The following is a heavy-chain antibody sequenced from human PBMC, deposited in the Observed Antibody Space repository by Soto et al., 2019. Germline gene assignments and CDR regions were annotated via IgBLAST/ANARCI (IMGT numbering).Heavy chain of an antibody. Sequence: GGSLRLSCAASGFSFSNYGMHWVRQAPGKGLEWVAVMLDDGSNKYYADSVKGRFTISRDNSKNTLYLQMNSLRAEDTAVYYCARDPITMFRGVILDVWGQGSTVTVSS. CDR3: ARDPITMFRGVILDV. CDR1: GFSFSNYG. CDR2: MLDDGSNK. D-gene: IGHD3-10*01. V-gene: IGHV3-33*01. J-gene: IGHJ6*02.